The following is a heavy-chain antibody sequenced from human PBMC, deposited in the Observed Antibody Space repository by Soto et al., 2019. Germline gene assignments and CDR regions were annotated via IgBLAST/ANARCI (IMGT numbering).Heavy chain of an antibody. CDR2: INRSGST. Sequence: SETLSLTCAVYGGSFSDYSWSWIRQPPGQGLEWIGEINRSGSTNLHPSLKSRVTISVDTSKNQFSLKLSSVTAADTAVYYCARVYSPTRNPKHYFPYLDCWGKGTVVTVSA. J-gene: IGHJ4*02. CDR1: GGSFSDYS. V-gene: IGHV4-34*01. CDR3: ARVYSPTRNPKHYFPYLDC. D-gene: IGHD6-13*01.